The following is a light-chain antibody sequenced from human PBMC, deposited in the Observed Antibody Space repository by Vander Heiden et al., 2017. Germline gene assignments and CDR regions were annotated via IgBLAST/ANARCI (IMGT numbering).Light chain of an antibody. J-gene: IGLJ2*01. Sequence: YEVTQPPSVSVSPGQTARITCPGDTLGNKDVCWYQQKTGQSPVLVLYQDRKRPSGIPGRFSGSNSGNTATLTISGAQAMDEADYYCQAWDSRTVVFGGGTKLTVL. CDR3: QAWDSRTVV. V-gene: IGLV3-1*01. CDR1: TLGNKD. CDR2: QDR.